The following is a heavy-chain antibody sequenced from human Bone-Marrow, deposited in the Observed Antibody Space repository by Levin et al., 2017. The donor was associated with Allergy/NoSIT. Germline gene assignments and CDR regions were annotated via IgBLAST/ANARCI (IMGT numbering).Heavy chain of an antibody. CDR3: ARAMVRGLTLFDY. D-gene: IGHD3-10*01. CDR1: GFTFRSHD. V-gene: IGHV3-13*01. CDR2: IGTAGDTDT. Sequence: SCAASGFTFRSHDMHWVRQVTGKGLEWVASIGTAGDTDTYYSDSVKGRFTISRENGKNSLYLHINSLRAGDTAVYYCARAMVRGLTLFDYWGQGTLVTVSS. J-gene: IGHJ4*02.